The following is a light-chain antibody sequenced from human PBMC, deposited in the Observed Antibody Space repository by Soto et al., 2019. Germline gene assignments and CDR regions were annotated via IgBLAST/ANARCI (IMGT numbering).Light chain of an antibody. V-gene: IGKV1-5*01. CDR3: QQYNGYSTWT. J-gene: IGKJ1*01. CDR2: DAT. Sequence: DLQMTQSHSTLYASXGTRVTNSXXXSQSISRWLAWYQQKPGKAPKVLIWDATSLQRGVPSRFSGSGSGTEFTLTISSLQPDDFATYYCQQYNGYSTWTFGQGTKVDNK. CDR1: QSISRW.